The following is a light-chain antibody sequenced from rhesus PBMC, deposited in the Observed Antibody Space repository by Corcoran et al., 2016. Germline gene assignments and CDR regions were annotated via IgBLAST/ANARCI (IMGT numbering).Light chain of an antibody. J-gene: IGKJ2*01. V-gene: IGKV1-69*01. CDR1: QGISNW. Sequence: DIQMTQSPSSLSASVGDRVTITCRASQGISNWLAWYQQTPGKTPKLLIYRASNLENGVPSRFSGSGSGTDFTLTISSLQPEDIATYYCQQHDNSPYSFGQGTKVEIK. CDR3: QQHDNSPYS. CDR2: RAS.